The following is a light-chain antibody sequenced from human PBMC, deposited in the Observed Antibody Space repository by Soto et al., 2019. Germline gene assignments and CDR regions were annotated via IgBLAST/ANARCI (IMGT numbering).Light chain of an antibody. J-gene: IGKJ1*01. Sequence: DIQMTQSPSTLSASVGDRVTFTCRASQSISNWLAWYQQKPGKAPKLLIYEASNLESGVPSRFSGSGSGTEFTLTISSLQPDDFAPYYCQQYNSYSLWTFGQGTKVEIK. CDR3: QQYNSYSLWT. CDR1: QSISNW. V-gene: IGKV1-5*03. CDR2: EAS.